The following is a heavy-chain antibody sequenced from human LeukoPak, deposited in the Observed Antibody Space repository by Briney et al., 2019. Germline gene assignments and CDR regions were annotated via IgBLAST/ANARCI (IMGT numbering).Heavy chain of an antibody. V-gene: IGHV1-8*01. CDR1: GYTFTSYD. J-gene: IGHJ4*02. CDR3: ARLEGAYYDYVWGSYRLDY. Sequence: ASVTVSCKASGYTFTSYDINWVRQATGQGLEWMGWMNPNSGNTGYAQKFQGRVTMTRNTSISTAYMELSSLRSEDTAVYYCARLEGAYYDYVWGSYRLDYWGQGTLVTVSS. D-gene: IGHD3-16*02. CDR2: MNPNSGNT.